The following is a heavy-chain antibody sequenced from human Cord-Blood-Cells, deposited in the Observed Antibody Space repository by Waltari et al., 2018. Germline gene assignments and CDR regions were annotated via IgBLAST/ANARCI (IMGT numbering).Heavy chain of an antibody. D-gene: IGHD6-13*01. CDR1: GGTFSSYA. CDR3: AADTGRYSSSWYYFDY. V-gene: IGHV1-58*02. J-gene: IGHJ4*02. CDR2: IVVGSGNT. Sequence: QLVQSGAEVKKPGSSVKVSCKASGGTFSSYAISWVRQAPGQRLEWIGWIVVGSGNTNYAQKFQERVTITRDMSTSTAYMELSSLRSEDTAVYYCAADTGRYSSSWYYFDYWGQGTLVTVSS.